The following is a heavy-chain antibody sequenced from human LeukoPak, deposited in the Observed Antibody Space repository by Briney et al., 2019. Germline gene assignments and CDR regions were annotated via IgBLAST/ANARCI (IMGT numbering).Heavy chain of an antibody. CDR3: ARSSPHCSSTSCYNDAFDI. J-gene: IGHJ3*02. CDR2: ISSSSSYI. CDR1: GFTFSSYS. D-gene: IGHD2-2*02. Sequence: PGGSLRLSCAASGFTFSSYSMIWVRQAPGKGLECVSSISSSSSYIYYADSVKSRFTISRDNAKNSLYLQMNSLRAEDTAVYYCARSSPHCSSTSCYNDAFDIWGQGTMVTVSS. V-gene: IGHV3-21*01.